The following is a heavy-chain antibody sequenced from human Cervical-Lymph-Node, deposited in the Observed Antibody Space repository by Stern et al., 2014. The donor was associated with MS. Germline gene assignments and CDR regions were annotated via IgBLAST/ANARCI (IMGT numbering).Heavy chain of an antibody. J-gene: IGHJ6*01. CDR3: AATSSGWDNPYHFYGVDL. CDR2: IILMSGTI. V-gene: IGHV1-69*01. CDR1: GDSFSRFA. D-gene: IGHD6-19*01. Sequence: VQLVESGAEVKKPGSSVKVSCKASGDSFSRFAISWVRQAPGQGLEWMGGIILMSGTIRYAQKFQDRVTVTADESTSTAYMELSSLRYEDTAVYYCAATSSGWDNPYHFYGVDLWGQGATVTVSS.